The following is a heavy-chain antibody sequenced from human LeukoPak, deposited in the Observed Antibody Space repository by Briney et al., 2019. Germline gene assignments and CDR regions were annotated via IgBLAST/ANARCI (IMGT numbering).Heavy chain of an antibody. CDR2: IGGSSDFA. J-gene: IGHJ4*02. CDR3: AKSASGWYNFDY. D-gene: IGHD6-19*01. V-gene: IGHV3-23*01. Sequence: GGSLRLSCAASGFTFSSYAMSWVRQAPGKGLEWVSAIGGSSDFAYYAEYVKGRFTISRDNSRETLYLQMNSLRAEDTAVYYCAKSASGWYNFDYWGQGTLVTVSS. CDR1: GFTFSSYA.